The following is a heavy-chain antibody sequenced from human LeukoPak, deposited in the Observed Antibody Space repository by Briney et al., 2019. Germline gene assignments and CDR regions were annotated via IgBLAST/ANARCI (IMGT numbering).Heavy chain of an antibody. D-gene: IGHD5-18*01. V-gene: IGHV4-39*01. CDR3: ATDGYSYGYGLGNIDY. CDR1: GGSISSSSYY. CDR2: IYYSGST. J-gene: IGHJ4*02. Sequence: PSETLSLTCTVSGGSISSSSYYWGWIRQPPGKGLEWIGSIYYSGSTYYNPSLKSRVTISVDTSKNQFSPKLSSVTAADTAVYYCATDGYSYGYGLGNIDYWGQGTLVTVSS.